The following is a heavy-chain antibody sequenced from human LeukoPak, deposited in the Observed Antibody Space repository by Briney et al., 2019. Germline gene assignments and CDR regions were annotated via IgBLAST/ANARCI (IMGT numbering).Heavy chain of an antibody. CDR3: AKEGGAESYGGLEY. CDR2: IGGSAGRT. D-gene: IGHD4-23*01. V-gene: IGHV3-23*01. Sequence: GGSPRLSCTASGFTFTNYAMGWVRQAPGKGLEWVSSIGGSAGRTFYADSVKGRSTISRDKSKNTLYLQMNSLRAEDTAIYYCAKEGGAESYGGLEYWGQGTLVTVSS. J-gene: IGHJ4*02. CDR1: GFTFTNYA.